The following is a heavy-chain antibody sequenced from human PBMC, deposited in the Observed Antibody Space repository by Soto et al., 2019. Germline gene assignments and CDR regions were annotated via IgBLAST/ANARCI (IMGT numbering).Heavy chain of an antibody. CDR2: ISGSGDIT. D-gene: IGHD3-22*01. V-gene: IGHV3-23*01. J-gene: IGHJ4*02. CDR1: GFTFSNNA. Sequence: GGSLRLSCAASGFTFSNNAMSWVRQAPGKGLEWVSGISGSGDITYYADSVKGRFTISRDNSENTLYLQMSSLRAEDTAVYYCATGAQAYLDSSAYYPYYFHYWGQGTLVTVSS. CDR3: ATGAQAYLDSSAYYPYYFHY.